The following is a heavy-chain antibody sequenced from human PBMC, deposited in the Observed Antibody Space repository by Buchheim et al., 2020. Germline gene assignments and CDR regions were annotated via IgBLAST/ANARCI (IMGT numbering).Heavy chain of an antibody. D-gene: IGHD3-16*01. CDR3: ARDGVPDFGGYYFDY. CDR2: ISSSSSTI. Sequence: EVQLVESGGGLVQPGGSLRLSCAASGFTFSTYSMNWVRQAPGKGLEWVSYISSSSSTIYYADSVKGRLTISRDNAQNSLYLQMNSLRAEDTAVYYSARDGVPDFGGYYFDYWGQGTL. V-gene: IGHV3-48*01. J-gene: IGHJ4*02. CDR1: GFTFSTYS.